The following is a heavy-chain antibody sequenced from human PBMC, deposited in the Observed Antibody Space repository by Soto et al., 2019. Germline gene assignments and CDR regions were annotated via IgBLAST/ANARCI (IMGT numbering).Heavy chain of an antibody. J-gene: IGHJ4*02. Sequence: QVQLVESGGGVVQPGRSLRLSCAASGFTFSSYGMHWVRQAPGKGLEWVAVISYDGSNKYYADSVKGRFTISRDNSKNTLYLQMNSLRAEDTAVYYCAKLWAAAGTRGLGDYWGQGTLVTVSS. CDR2: ISYDGSNK. D-gene: IGHD6-13*01. CDR3: AKLWAAAGTRGLGDY. V-gene: IGHV3-30*18. CDR1: GFTFSSYG.